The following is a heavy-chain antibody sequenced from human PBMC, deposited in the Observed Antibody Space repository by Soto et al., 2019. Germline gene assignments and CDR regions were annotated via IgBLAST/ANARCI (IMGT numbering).Heavy chain of an antibody. J-gene: IGHJ4*02. CDR3: ATGRSSSSGTNDY. D-gene: IGHD6-6*01. CDR2: ISPFIGNT. CDR1: GYTFTSYG. V-gene: IGHV1-18*01. Sequence: QVHLVQSGAEVKKPGASVKVSCKTSGYTFTSYGMSWVRQAPGQGLEWMGWISPFIGNTNYAQKFQGRVTMTTDTSTSTAYMDLTSLRSDDTAVYYCATGRSSSSGTNDYWGQGTLVTVSS.